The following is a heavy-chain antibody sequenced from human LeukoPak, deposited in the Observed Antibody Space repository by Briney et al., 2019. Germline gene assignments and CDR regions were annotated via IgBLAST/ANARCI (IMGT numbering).Heavy chain of an antibody. Sequence: GGSLRLSCAASGFTFSNAWMSWVRQAPGKGLEWVGRIKSKTDGGTTDYAAPVKGRFTISRDDSKNTLYLQMNSLKAEDTAVYYCTTDYDSSDELLGYWGQGTLVTVSS. CDR2: IKSKTDGGTT. J-gene: IGHJ4*02. D-gene: IGHD3-22*01. CDR3: TTDYDSSDELLGY. V-gene: IGHV3-15*01. CDR1: GFTFSNAW.